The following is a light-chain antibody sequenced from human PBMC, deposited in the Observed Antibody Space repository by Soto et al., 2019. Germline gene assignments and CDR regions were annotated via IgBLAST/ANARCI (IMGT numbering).Light chain of an antibody. CDR2: DVT. Sequence: QSVLTQPRSVSGSPGQSVTISCTGTSSDVGGYNYVSWYQQHPGRAPKFMIYDVTKRPSGVPDRFSGSKSGNTASLTISGLQVEDEADYYCSSYADTNNLLFGGGTKLTVL. J-gene: IGLJ2*01. CDR3: SSYADTNNLL. CDR1: SSDVGGYNY. V-gene: IGLV2-11*01.